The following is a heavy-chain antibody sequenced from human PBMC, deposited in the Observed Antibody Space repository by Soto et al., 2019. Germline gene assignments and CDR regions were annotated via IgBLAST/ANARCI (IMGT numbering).Heavy chain of an antibody. CDR1: GGTFSSYA. Sequence: QVQLVQSGAEVKKPGSSVKVSCKASGGTFSSYAISWVRQAPGQGLEWMGGIIPIFGTANNAQKFQGRVTITADESTSTAYMELSSLRSEDTAVYYCARGVTICGVVTNYGMDVWGQGTTVTVSS. J-gene: IGHJ6*02. V-gene: IGHV1-69*01. D-gene: IGHD3-3*01. CDR2: IIPIFGTA. CDR3: ARGVTICGVVTNYGMDV.